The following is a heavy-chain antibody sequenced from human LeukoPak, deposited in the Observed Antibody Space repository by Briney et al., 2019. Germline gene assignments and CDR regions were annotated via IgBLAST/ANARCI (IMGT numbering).Heavy chain of an antibody. CDR1: GSSISSSSYY. V-gene: IGHV4-39*01. CDR2: IYYSGST. J-gene: IGHJ4*02. Sequence: SETLSLTCIVSGSSISSSSYYWGWIRQPPGKGLEWIGSIYYSGSTYYNPSLKSRVTISVDTSKNQFSLKLSSVTAADTAVYYCARHEYSSDWSGGGDYWGQGTLVTVSS. CDR3: ARHEYSSDWSGGGDY. D-gene: IGHD6-19*01.